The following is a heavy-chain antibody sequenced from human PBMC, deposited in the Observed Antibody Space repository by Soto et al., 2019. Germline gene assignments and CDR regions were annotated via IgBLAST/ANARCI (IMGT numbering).Heavy chain of an antibody. Sequence: VQLLESGGGLVQPGGSLRLSCAASGFTFRDYAMNWVRLSPGKGLEGVSDISGNGDSARYAGSVKGRFTISRDNSKNTLYLQMSSLGADDTAMYYCTILPWEVAPAWGQGTLVTVSS. V-gene: IGHV3-23*01. CDR2: ISGNGDSA. J-gene: IGHJ4*02. D-gene: IGHD1-26*01. CDR3: TILPWEVAPA. CDR1: GFTFRDYA.